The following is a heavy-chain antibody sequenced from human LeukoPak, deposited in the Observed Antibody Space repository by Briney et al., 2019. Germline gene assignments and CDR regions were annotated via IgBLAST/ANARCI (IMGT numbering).Heavy chain of an antibody. CDR1: GYTFSNYG. CDR2: ISAYNGNT. V-gene: IGHV1-18*03. D-gene: IGHD3-9*01. J-gene: IGHJ4*02. CDR3: ARAPYDILTGYGDGH. Sequence: ASVKVSCKASGYTFSNYGISWVRQAPGQGLEWMGWISAYNGNTNYAQRLQGRVTMTTDTSTSTAYMELRSLTSDDVAVYYCARAPYDILTGYGDGHWGQGTLVTVSS.